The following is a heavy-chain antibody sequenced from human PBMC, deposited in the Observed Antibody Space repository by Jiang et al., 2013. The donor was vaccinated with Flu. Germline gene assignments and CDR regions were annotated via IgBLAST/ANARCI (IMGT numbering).Heavy chain of an antibody. CDR2: IYYSGST. CDR1: GGSISSSTYS. Sequence: GSGLVKPSETLPLTCTVSGGSISSSTYSWGWIRQPPGKGLEWIGTIYYSGSTYYNPSLKSRVTISVDTSKNQFSLKVSSVTAADTAVYFCARPPHGNLDAFDIWGQGTMVTVSS. J-gene: IGHJ3*02. V-gene: IGHV4-39*01. CDR3: ARPPHGNLDAFDI. D-gene: IGHD4-23*01.